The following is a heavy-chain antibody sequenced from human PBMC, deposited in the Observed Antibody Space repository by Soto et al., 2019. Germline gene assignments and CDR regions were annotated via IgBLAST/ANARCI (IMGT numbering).Heavy chain of an antibody. CDR1: GYSFTSYW. V-gene: IGHV5-10-1*01. J-gene: IGHJ6*02. CDR3: ARWALVVPAAMNGMDV. CDR2: IDPSDSYT. D-gene: IGHD2-2*01. Sequence: GESLKISCKGSGYSFTSYWISWVRQMPGKGLEWMGRIDPSDSYTNYSPSFQGHVTISADKSISTAYLQWSSLKASDTAMYYCARWALVVPAAMNGMDVWGQGTTVTVSS.